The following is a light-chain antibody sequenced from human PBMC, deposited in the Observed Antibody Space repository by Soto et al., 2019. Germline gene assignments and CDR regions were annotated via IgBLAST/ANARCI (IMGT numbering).Light chain of an antibody. CDR2: EDN. CDR1: SGSIDSNY. V-gene: IGLV6-57*04. CDR3: QSYDTEGLL. J-gene: IGLJ2*01. Sequence: NFMLTQPHSVSESPGKTVTISCTRSSGSIDSNYVQWYQQRPGSAPTTVIYEDNQRPSGVPDRFSGSIDSSSNSASLTVSGLKTEDEAYYYRQSYDTEGLLFCGGIKLTVL.